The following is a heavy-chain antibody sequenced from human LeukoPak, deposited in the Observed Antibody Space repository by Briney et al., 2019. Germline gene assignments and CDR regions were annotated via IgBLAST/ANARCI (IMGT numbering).Heavy chain of an antibody. CDR3: AKDGDWAFDH. Sequence: GGSLRLSCATSGFAFNNHLMHWVRQAPGKGLEYVAAITSNGGSTSYATSVKGRFTVSRDNSKNTLSLQMNSLRVEDTAVYYCAKDGDWAFDHWAQGTLVSVSS. CDR2: ITSNGGST. V-gene: IGHV3-64*01. CDR1: GFAFNNHL. D-gene: IGHD2-21*02. J-gene: IGHJ4*02.